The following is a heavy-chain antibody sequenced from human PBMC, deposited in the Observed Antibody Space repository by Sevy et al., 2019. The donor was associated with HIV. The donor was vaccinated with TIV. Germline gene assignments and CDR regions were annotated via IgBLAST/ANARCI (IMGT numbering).Heavy chain of an antibody. CDR1: GGSISSYY. V-gene: IGHV4-4*07. CDR2: IYTSGST. D-gene: IGHD3-22*01. J-gene: IGHJ4*02. Sequence: SDTLSLTCTVSGGSISSYYWSWIRQPAGKGLEWIGRIYTSGSTNYNPSLKSRVTMSVDTSKNQFSLKLSSVTAADTAVYYCARDPYDSSGYYYDYWGQGTLVTVSS. CDR3: ARDPYDSSGYYYDY.